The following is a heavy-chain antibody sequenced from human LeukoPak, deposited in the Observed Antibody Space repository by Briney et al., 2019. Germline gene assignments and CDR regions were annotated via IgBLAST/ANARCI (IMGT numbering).Heavy chain of an antibody. CDR2: INSDGSWT. Sequence: ESGGSLSLSCAASGNYWMHWVRQVPGKGLVWVSHINSDGSWTSYADSVKGRFTISKDNAKNTVCLQMNSLRAEDTAVYYCVSFYETYWGRGTLVTVSS. CDR1: GNYW. D-gene: IGHD2/OR15-2a*01. CDR3: VSFYETY. J-gene: IGHJ4*02. V-gene: IGHV3-74*01.